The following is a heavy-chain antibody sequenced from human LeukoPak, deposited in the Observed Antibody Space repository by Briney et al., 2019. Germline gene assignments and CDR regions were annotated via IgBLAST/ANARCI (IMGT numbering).Heavy chain of an antibody. V-gene: IGHV4-59*08. CDR3: ASTDSSGYYFDY. J-gene: IGHJ4*02. Sequence: SETLSLTCTVSGGSFSSYYWSWIRQPSGKGLEWIGYIYYSGSTNYNPSLKSRVTISVDTSKNQFSLKLSSVTAADTAVYYCASTDSSGYYFDYWGQGTLVTVSS. CDR2: IYYSGST. CDR1: GGSFSSYY. D-gene: IGHD3-22*01.